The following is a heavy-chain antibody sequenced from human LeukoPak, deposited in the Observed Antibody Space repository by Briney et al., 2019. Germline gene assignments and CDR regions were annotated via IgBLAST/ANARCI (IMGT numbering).Heavy chain of an antibody. CDR2: IYYSGTT. CDR1: GGSTSSSNYY. J-gene: IGHJ6*03. CDR3: ARQISDYYYYYMDV. Sequence: SETLSLTCTVSGGSTSSSNYYWGWIRQPPGKGLEWIGTIYYSGTTYYNPSLESRVTIFEDTSKNQFSLMLTSVTAADTAVYYCARQISDYYYYYMDVWGKGTTVTVSS. D-gene: IGHD2-15*01. V-gene: IGHV4-39*01.